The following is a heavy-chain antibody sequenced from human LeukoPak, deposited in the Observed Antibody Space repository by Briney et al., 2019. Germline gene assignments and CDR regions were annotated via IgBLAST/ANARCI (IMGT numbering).Heavy chain of an antibody. Sequence: PSEILSLTCTVSGDSISTYNWTWIRQPPGKGLEWIGYSGNTGSTNYNPSLKSRVTISLDTSKNQFSLKLTSVTAADTAVYYCARGGYYYNYWGQGTLVTVSS. CDR3: ARGGYYYNY. CDR2: SGNTGST. V-gene: IGHV4-59*01. D-gene: IGHD3-22*01. CDR1: GDSISTYN. J-gene: IGHJ4*02.